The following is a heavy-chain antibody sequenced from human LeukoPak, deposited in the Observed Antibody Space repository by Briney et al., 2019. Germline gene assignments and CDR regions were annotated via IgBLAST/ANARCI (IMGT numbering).Heavy chain of an antibody. CDR3: VGGDRRPSWYFDL. CDR2: ISYDGSNK. CDR1: GFTFSSYG. V-gene: IGHV3-30*03. J-gene: IGHJ2*01. D-gene: IGHD2-21*02. Sequence: PGGSLRLSCAASGFTFSSYGMHWVRQAPGKGLEWVAVISYDGSNKYYADSVKGRFTISRDNSKNTLYLQMNCLRAEDTAVYYCVGGDRRPSWYFDLWGRGTLVTVSS.